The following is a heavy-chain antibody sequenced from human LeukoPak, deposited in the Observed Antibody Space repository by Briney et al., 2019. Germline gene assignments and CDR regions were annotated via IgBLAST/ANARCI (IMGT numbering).Heavy chain of an antibody. CDR3: ARGPLGGARHMDV. V-gene: IGHV1-2*02. CDR1: GGTFSSYA. J-gene: IGHJ6*03. CDR2: INPNSGGT. Sequence: ASVKVSCKASGGTFSSYAISWVRQAPGQGLEWMAWINPNSGGTNYAQKFQGRVTMTRDTSISTAYMELSRLRSDDTAVYYCARGPLGGARHMDVWGKGTTVTVSS. D-gene: IGHD1-26*01.